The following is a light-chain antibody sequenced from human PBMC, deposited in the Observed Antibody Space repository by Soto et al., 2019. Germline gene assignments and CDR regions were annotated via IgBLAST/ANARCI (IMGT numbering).Light chain of an antibody. J-gene: IGKJ4*01. CDR1: ESVSDNY. Sequence: EIVLTHSPGTLSFSPLERATLSCSSSESVSDNYLAWYQQRSGQAPRLVIYGASSRASAVPDRFSGSGSGADFTLTISRLEPEDFAVYYCQKYGSSPLNFGGGTKVDIK. CDR3: QKYGSSPLN. CDR2: GAS. V-gene: IGKV3-20*01.